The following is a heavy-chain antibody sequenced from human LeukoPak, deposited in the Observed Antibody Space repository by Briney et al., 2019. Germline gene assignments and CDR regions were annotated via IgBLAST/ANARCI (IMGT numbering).Heavy chain of an antibody. J-gene: IGHJ4*02. V-gene: IGHV5-51*01. Sequence: GESLKISCKGSGYSFTSYWIGWVRQMPGKGLEWMGIIYPGDSDTRYSPSFRGQVAISADKSISTAYLQWSSLKASDTAMYYCASSYCSGGSCYPKHFDYWGQGTLVTVSS. CDR2: IYPGDSDT. CDR1: GYSFTSYW. D-gene: IGHD2-15*01. CDR3: ASSYCSGGSCYPKHFDY.